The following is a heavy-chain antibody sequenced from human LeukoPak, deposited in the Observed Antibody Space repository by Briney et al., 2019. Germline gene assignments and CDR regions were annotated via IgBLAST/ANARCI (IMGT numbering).Heavy chain of an antibody. Sequence: PSETLSLTRTVSGGSISSSSYYWGWIRQPPGKGLEWIGSIYYSGSTYYNPSLKSRVTISVDTSKNQFSLKLSSVTAADTAVYYCASISSIAACVDVWGKGTTVTVST. J-gene: IGHJ6*04. V-gene: IGHV4-39*01. CDR1: GGSISSSSYY. CDR2: IYYSGST. D-gene: IGHD6-6*01. CDR3: ASISSIAACVDV.